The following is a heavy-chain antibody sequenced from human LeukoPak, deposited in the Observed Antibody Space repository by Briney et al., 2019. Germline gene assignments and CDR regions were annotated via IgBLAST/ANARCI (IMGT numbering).Heavy chain of an antibody. CDR3: AKRSDDYFDY. V-gene: IGHV3-30*02. Sequence: GGSLRLSCAASGFTFSSYGMHWVRQAPGKGLEWVAFIRYDGSNKYCADSVKGRFTISRDNSKNTLYLQMNSLRAEDTAVYYCAKRSDDYFDYWGQGTLVTVSS. J-gene: IGHJ4*02. CDR1: GFTFSSYG. CDR2: IRYDGSNK.